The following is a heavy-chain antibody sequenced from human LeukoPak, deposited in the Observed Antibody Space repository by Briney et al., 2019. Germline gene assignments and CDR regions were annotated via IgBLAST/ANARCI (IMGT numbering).Heavy chain of an antibody. J-gene: IGHJ4*02. V-gene: IGHV3-30*04. Sequence: PGRSLSLSCAASGFTFSDYSMHWVRQAPGKGLEWVAVISYDGSNKYYADSVKGRFTISRDNSKSTLYVQMNSLRAEDTAVYYCARTYYGSGSYPVRYFDYWGQGTLVAVSS. D-gene: IGHD3-10*01. CDR2: ISYDGSNK. CDR1: GFTFSDYS. CDR3: ARTYYGSGSYPVRYFDY.